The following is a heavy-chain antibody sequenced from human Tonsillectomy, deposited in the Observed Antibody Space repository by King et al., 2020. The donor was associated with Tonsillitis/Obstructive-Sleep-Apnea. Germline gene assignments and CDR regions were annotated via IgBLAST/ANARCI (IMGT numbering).Heavy chain of an antibody. CDR3: ARSGGHSGYDDAFDI. CDR1: GYTFISYW. CDR2: IYPGDSDT. D-gene: IGHD5-12*01. V-gene: IGHV5-51*03. Sequence: QLVQSGAEVKKPGESLKISCKGSGYTFISYWIAWVRQMPGKGLEWMGIIYPGDSDTRNSPSFQGQVTISADKSISTAYLQWSSLKASDTAIYYCARSGGHSGYDDAFDIWGQGTMVTVSS. J-gene: IGHJ3*02.